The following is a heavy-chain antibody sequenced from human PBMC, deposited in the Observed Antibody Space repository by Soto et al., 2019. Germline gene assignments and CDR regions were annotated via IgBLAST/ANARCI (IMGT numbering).Heavy chain of an antibody. CDR1: GFTFSSYA. D-gene: IGHD2-2*02. CDR2: ISGSGGST. CDR3: AGYTTSSTGAFDI. V-gene: IGHV3-23*01. Sequence: EVQLLESGGGLVQPGGSLRLSCAVSGFTFSSYAMSWVRQAPGKGLEWVSAISGSGGSTYYADSVKGRFTISRDNSKNTLYLHMNSLRAEDTAVYYCAGYTTSSTGAFDIWGQGTMVTVSS. J-gene: IGHJ3*02.